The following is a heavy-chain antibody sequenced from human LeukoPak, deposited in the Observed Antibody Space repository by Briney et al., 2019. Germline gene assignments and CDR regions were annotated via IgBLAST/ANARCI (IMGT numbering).Heavy chain of an antibody. V-gene: IGHV3-43D*03. J-gene: IGHJ6*03. CDR2: ISWDGGST. Sequence: PGRSLRLSCAASGFTFDDYAMHWVRQAPGKGLEWVSLISWDGGSTYYADSVKGRFTISRDNSKNSLYLQMNSLRAEDTALYYCAKGGSGDYDYYYMDVWGKGTTVTVSS. D-gene: IGHD3-10*01. CDR3: AKGGSGDYDYYYMDV. CDR1: GFTFDDYA.